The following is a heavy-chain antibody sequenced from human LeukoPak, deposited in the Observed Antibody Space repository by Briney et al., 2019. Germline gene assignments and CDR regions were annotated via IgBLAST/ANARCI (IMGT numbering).Heavy chain of an antibody. D-gene: IGHD3-10*01. CDR1: GFTFSSYS. CDR3: ARDGWFGDYNWFDP. Sequence: PGGSVRLSCAASGFTFSSYSMNWVRQAPGKGLEWVSYISSASNTIYYADSVKGRFTISRDNAKNSLYLQMSSLRAEDTAMYYCARDGWFGDYNWFDPWGQGTLVTVSS. CDR2: ISSASNTI. J-gene: IGHJ5*02. V-gene: IGHV3-48*01.